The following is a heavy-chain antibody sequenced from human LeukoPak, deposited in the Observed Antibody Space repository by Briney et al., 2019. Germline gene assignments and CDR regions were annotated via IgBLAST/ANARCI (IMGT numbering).Heavy chain of an antibody. CDR3: ARAKYARGYYVH. V-gene: IGHV4-34*01. CDR2: INHSGST. J-gene: IGHJ4*02. Sequence: SETLSLTCAVYGGSFSGYYWSWIRQPPGQGLEWIGEINHSGSTNYNPSLKTRVTTSVEKSKNQFSLKLSFGPSPATAVYYCARAKYARGYYVHWGQGTLVTVSS. D-gene: IGHD3-22*01. CDR1: GGSFSGYY.